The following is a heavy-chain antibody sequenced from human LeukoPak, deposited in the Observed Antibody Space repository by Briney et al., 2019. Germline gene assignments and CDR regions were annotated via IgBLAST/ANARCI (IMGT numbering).Heavy chain of an antibody. Sequence: ASVKVSCKASIYTFTDYYMHWVRQAPGQGLEWMGWINPNSGGTKYGEKFEGRVTMTRDTSISTAYMELSRLTSDDTAVYYCAREGGTTATYNWFDPWGQGTLVTVSS. D-gene: IGHD4-17*01. J-gene: IGHJ5*02. CDR3: AREGGTTATYNWFDP. CDR1: IYTFTDYY. V-gene: IGHV1-2*02. CDR2: INPNSGGT.